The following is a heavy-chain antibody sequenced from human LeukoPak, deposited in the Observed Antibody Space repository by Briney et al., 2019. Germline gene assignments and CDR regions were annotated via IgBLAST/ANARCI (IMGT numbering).Heavy chain of an antibody. V-gene: IGHV3-23*01. CDR1: GFTFSSYA. D-gene: IGHD3-22*01. CDR2: ISGSGGST. J-gene: IGHJ3*02. Sequence: PGGSLRLSCAASGFTFSSYAMSWVRRAPGKGLEWVSAISGSGGSTYYADSVKGRFTISRDNSKSTLYLQMNSLRAEDTAVYYCAKRITMIVVGDAFDIWGQGTMVTVSS. CDR3: AKRITMIVVGDAFDI.